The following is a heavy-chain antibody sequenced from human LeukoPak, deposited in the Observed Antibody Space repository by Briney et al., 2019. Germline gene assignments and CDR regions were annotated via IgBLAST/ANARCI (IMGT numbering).Heavy chain of an antibody. J-gene: IGHJ4*02. CDR2: IYPGDSDT. Sequence: GESLKISCEASGYSFTTYWIGWMRQMPGKGLEWMGIIYPGDSDTRYSPSFQGQVTISADKSISTAYLQWSSLKASDTAMYYCARRGYSGYDLYYFDYWGQGTLVTVSS. V-gene: IGHV5-51*01. CDR1: GYSFTTYW. D-gene: IGHD5-12*01. CDR3: ARRGYSGYDLYYFDY.